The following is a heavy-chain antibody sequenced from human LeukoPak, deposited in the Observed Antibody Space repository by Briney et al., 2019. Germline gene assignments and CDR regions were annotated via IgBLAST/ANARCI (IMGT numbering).Heavy chain of an antibody. CDR2: IVVGSGNT. J-gene: IGHJ6*04. D-gene: IGHD3-10*01. Sequence: GASVKVSCKASGFTFTSSAVQWVRQARGQRLEWIGWIVVGSGNTNYARKFQERVTITRDMSTSTAYMELSSLRSEDTAVYYCAADFRITTAGNYYYYGMDVWGKGTTVTVSS. CDR1: GFTFTSSA. V-gene: IGHV1-58*01. CDR3: AADFRITTAGNYYYYGMDV.